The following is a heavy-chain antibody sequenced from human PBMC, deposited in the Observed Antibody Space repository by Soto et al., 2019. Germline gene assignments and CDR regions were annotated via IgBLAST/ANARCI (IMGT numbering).Heavy chain of an antibody. D-gene: IGHD1-7*01. J-gene: IGHJ5*02. Sequence: ETLSLTCTVSGGSVRDGSYYWAWLRQPPGKGLEWIGHIYHSGSTIYNPSLKSRVTISIDTSKSQFSLNLNSMTAADTAVYYCAGYNWNYYFEPWGQGTLVTVSS. CDR2: IYHSGST. CDR3: AGYNWNYYFEP. CDR1: GGSVRDGSYY. V-gene: IGHV4-61*01.